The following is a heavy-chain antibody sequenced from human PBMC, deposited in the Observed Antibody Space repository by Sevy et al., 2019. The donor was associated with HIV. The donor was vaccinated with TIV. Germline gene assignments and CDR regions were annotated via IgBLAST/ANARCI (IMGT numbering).Heavy chain of an antibody. D-gene: IGHD6-25*01. J-gene: IGHJ5*01. Sequence: GGSLRLSCVVSGLTFDDYAMHWVRRPPGKGLEWVSGVTWNSGGMGYADSVKGGFTISRDNAKKSLSRQMNSLRIEDTAFYSCAGGAAAGRWFDSWGQGTLVTVSS. CDR3: AGGAAAGRWFDS. V-gene: IGHV3-9*01. CDR1: GLTFDDYA. CDR2: VTWNSGGM.